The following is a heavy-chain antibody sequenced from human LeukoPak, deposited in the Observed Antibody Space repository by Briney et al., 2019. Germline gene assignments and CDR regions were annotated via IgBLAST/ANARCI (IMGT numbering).Heavy chain of an antibody. J-gene: IGHJ4*02. D-gene: IGHD5-12*01. CDR1: GGSISSYH. Sequence: SETLSLTCTVSGGSISSYHWSWIRQPPGKGLEWIGYIYYSGSTNYNPSLKSRVTISVDTSKNQFSLKLSSVTAADTAVYYCARDGYSGYDFGGDFDYWGQGTLVTVSS. V-gene: IGHV4-59*12. CDR3: ARDGYSGYDFGGDFDY. CDR2: IYYSGST.